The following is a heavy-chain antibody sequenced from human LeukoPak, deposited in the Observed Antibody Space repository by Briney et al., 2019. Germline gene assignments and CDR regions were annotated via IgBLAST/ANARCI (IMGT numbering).Heavy chain of an antibody. D-gene: IGHD2-2*01. V-gene: IGHV3-21*01. CDR3: ARVRYCSSTSCPSDY. Sequence: GGSLRLSCAASGFTLSRYSMNWVRQAPGKGLEGVSSISSSSSYIYYADSVKGRFTISRDNAKNSLYLQMNSLRAEDTAVYYCARVRYCSSTSCPSDYWGQGTLVTVSS. J-gene: IGHJ4*02. CDR1: GFTLSRYS. CDR2: ISSSSSYI.